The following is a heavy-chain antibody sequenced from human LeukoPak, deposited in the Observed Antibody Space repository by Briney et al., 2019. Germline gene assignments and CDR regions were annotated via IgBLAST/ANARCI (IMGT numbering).Heavy chain of an antibody. Sequence: GGSLRLSCAASGFTFSSYWMSWVRQAPGKGLEWVANIKQDGSEKYYVDSVKGRFTISRDNAKNSLYLQMNSLRAEDTAVYYCARGSSSWYGIRLSFDPWGQGTLVTVSS. V-gene: IGHV3-7*03. CDR2: IKQDGSEK. D-gene: IGHD6-13*01. CDR3: ARGSSSWYGIRLSFDP. CDR1: GFTFSSYW. J-gene: IGHJ5*02.